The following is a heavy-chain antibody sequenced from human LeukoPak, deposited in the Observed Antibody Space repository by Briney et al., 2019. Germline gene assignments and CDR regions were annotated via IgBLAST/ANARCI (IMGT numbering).Heavy chain of an antibody. CDR1: EFTFSSYN. CDR2: ISGSGGST. CDR3: AIITMVRGVIREESDY. Sequence: GGSLRLSCAASEFTFSSYNMNWVRQAPGKGLEWVSAISGSGGSTYYADSVKGRFTISRDNSKNTLYLQMNSLRAEDTAVYYCAIITMVRGVIREESDYWGQGTLVTVSS. J-gene: IGHJ4*02. V-gene: IGHV3-23*01. D-gene: IGHD3-10*01.